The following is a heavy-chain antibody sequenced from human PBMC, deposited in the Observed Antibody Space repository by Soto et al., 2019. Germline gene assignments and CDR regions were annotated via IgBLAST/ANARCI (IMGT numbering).Heavy chain of an antibody. V-gene: IGHV4-34*01. J-gene: IGHJ2*01. D-gene: IGHD6-19*01. CDR1: GGSFSPYF. CDR2: INHSGST. Sequence: QVQLQQWGAGLLKPSETLSLTCAVYGGSFSPYFWSWIRQPPGKGLEWIGEINHSGSTNYNPSLTRRATLSVDTSKNQVSLKLTSVTAADTAVYYCARVASGWQYYYFDFWGRGTPVTVSS. CDR3: ARVASGWQYYYFDF.